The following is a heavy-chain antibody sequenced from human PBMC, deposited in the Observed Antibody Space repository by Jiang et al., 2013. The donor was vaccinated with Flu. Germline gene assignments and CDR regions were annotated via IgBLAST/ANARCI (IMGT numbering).Heavy chain of an antibody. V-gene: IGHV4-59*01. D-gene: IGHD2-21*01. Sequence: GKGLEWIGYIHYSGSTNYNFSLKSRVTISKDKPFFFFFFFFFFKSQFSLKVKSVTSADTAVYYCARARAPEIAAYYFDYWGQGTLATVSS. CDR2: IHYSGST. J-gene: IGHJ4*02. CDR3: ARARAPEIAAYYFDY.